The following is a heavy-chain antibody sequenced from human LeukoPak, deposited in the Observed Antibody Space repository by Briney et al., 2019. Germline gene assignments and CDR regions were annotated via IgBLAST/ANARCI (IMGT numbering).Heavy chain of an antibody. Sequence: PGRSLRLSCAASGFIFSNYGMHWLRQAPGKGLEWVAVIWYDGSNKYYADSVKGRFTISRDNSKNTLYLQMNSLRAEDTAVYYCAKDRDTAMEIDYWGQGTLVTVSS. V-gene: IGHV3-33*06. D-gene: IGHD5-18*01. CDR1: GFIFSNYG. CDR2: IWYDGSNK. CDR3: AKDRDTAMEIDY. J-gene: IGHJ4*02.